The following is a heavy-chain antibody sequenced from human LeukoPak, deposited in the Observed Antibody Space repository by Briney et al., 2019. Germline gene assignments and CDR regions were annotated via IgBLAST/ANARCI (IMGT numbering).Heavy chain of an antibody. D-gene: IGHD6-19*01. CDR3: APLSGYSSGWYEYYFDY. CDR2: INPNSGGT. CDR1: GYTFTGYY. J-gene: IGHJ4*02. V-gene: IGHV1-2*02. Sequence: ASVTVSCKASGYTFTGYYMHWVRQAPGQGLEWMGWINPNSGGTNYAQRFQGRVTMTRDTSISTAYMELSRLRSDDTAVYYCAPLSGYSSGWYEYYFDYWGQGTLVTVSS.